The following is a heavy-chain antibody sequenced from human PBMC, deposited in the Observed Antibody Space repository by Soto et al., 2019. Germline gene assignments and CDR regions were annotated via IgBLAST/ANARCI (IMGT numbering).Heavy chain of an antibody. CDR1: GFTVSSNY. D-gene: IGHD3-22*01. CDR2: IYSGGST. V-gene: IGHV3-53*02. Sequence: EVQLVETGGGLIQPGGSLRLSCAASGFTVSSNYMSWVRQAPGKGLEWVSVIYSGGSTYYADSVKGRFTISRDNSKNTLYLQMNSLRAEDTAVYYCARATYYYDSSGYYFDYRGQGTLVTVSS. J-gene: IGHJ4*02. CDR3: ARATYYYDSSGYYFDY.